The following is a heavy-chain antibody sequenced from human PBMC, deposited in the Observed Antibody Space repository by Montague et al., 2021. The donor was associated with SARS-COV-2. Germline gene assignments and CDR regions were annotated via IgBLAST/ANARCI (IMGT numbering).Heavy chain of an antibody. CDR3: ARVRTGSQFDY. Sequence: SETLSLTCTVSGGSITFSPYFWGWVRQSPGKGLEWIGSVSYSGNTYFXPSLKGRATISRDTSKNEFSLKLRSMTAADTAIYYCARVRTGSQFDYWGQGTLVTVSS. CDR2: VSYSGNT. J-gene: IGHJ4*02. V-gene: IGHV4-39*07. D-gene: IGHD1-26*01. CDR1: GGSITFSPYF.